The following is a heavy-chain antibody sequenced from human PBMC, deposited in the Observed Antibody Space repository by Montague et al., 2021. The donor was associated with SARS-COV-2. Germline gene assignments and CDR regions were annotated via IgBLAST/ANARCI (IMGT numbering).Heavy chain of an antibody. D-gene: IGHD3-9*01. V-gene: IGHV4-39*01. J-gene: IGHJ3*01. Sequence: SETLSLTCTVSGGSVSSCSYYWGWLRQPPGQGLEWVRSFYYSGXXXHXXXXKXRATIFVDTSKYQFSLQLGSVTAADTAVYYCASPQPHHDRLTGNPFGVRGQGTMVTVSS. CDR3: ASPQPHHDRLTGNPFGV. CDR2: FYYSGXX. CDR1: GGSVSSCSYY.